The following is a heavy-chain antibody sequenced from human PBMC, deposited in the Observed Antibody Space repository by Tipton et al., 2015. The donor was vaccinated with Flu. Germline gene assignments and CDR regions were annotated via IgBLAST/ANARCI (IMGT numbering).Heavy chain of an antibody. J-gene: IGHJ3*02. CDR1: GGSMNGRY. CDR2: VFYGGST. CDR3: ARDLRGYSGYTGGDAFDM. Sequence: LRLSCSVSGGSMNGRYWTWIRQPPGGGLEWIGDVFYGGSTNYSPSLNGRVTISVDTSKNHISLRLTSATAADTALYYCARDLRGYSGYTGGDAFDMWGRGIMVFVSS. D-gene: IGHD5-12*01. V-gene: IGHV4-59*11.